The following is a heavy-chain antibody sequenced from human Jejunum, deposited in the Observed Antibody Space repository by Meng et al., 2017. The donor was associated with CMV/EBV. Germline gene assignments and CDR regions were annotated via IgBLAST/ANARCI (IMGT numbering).Heavy chain of an antibody. CDR1: SSA. J-gene: IGHJ4*02. CDR3: AKGFQTSGLQTIWAPLANDY. Sequence: SSAMHWVRQAPGKGLEWVAIISFDGSHTYYSDSVKGRFTISRDNSKNTVHLQMNSLRAEDAAVYYCAKGFQTSGLQTIWAPLANDYWGQGTLVTVSS. V-gene: IGHV3-30*18. D-gene: IGHD3-10*01. CDR2: ISFDGSHT.